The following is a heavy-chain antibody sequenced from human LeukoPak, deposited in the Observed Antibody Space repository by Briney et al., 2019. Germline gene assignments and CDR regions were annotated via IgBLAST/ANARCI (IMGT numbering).Heavy chain of an antibody. CDR2: IYYSGST. J-gene: IGHJ5*02. V-gene: IGHV4-39*07. D-gene: IGHD5-24*01. Sequence: SEALSLTCTVSGGSISSSTYFWGWIRQPPGKGLEWIGTIYYSGSTYYNPSLKSRVTISVDSSKNQFSLRLSSVTAADTAVYYCARESLTWLQSRTSWFDPWGQGTLVTVSS. CDR1: GGSISSSTYF. CDR3: ARESLTWLQSRTSWFDP.